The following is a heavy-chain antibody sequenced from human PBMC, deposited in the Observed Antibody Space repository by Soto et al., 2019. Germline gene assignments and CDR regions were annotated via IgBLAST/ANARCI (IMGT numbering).Heavy chain of an antibody. CDR3: GRGQTAIDV. CDR1: GGSFSTYY. V-gene: IGHV4-59*04. Sequence: SETLSLTCVVSGGSFSTYYYNWIRQSPGKGLEWLGYIYYSGSTYYNPSLKGRVMMTIDTSKHQFSLNLSSVTAADTAVFYCGRGQTAIDVWGQGTTVTVSS. D-gene: IGHD5-18*01. J-gene: IGHJ6*02. CDR2: IYYSGST.